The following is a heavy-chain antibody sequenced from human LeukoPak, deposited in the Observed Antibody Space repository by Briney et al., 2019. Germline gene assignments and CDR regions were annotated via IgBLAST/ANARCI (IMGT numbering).Heavy chain of an antibody. Sequence: GGSLRLSCAASGFTFSSYSMNWVRQAPGKGLEWVSYISSSSSTIYYADSVKGRFTISRDNAKNSLYLQMNSLRAEDTAVYYCARGAPYDFWSGYPKYYMDVWGKGTTVTVSS. J-gene: IGHJ6*03. CDR2: ISSSSSTI. CDR3: ARGAPYDFWSGYPKYYMDV. CDR1: GFTFSSYS. V-gene: IGHV3-48*04. D-gene: IGHD3-3*01.